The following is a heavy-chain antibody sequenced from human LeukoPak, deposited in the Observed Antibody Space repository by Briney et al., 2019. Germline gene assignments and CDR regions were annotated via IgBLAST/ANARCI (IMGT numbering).Heavy chain of an antibody. D-gene: IGHD2-2*01. CDR1: GGSISSGDYY. CDR3: ARDGITRTIVVVHPYYYYGMDV. J-gene: IGHJ6*02. Sequence: SESLSLTCTVSGGSISSGDYYWSWIRQPPGKGLEWIGLIYYSGSTYYNPSLKSRVTISVDTSKNQFSLKLSSVTAADTAVYYCARDGITRTIVVVHPYYYYGMDVWGQGTTVTVSS. V-gene: IGHV4-30-4*01. CDR2: IYYSGST.